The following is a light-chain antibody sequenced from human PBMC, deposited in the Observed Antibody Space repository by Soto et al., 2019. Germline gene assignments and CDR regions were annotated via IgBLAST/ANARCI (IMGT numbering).Light chain of an antibody. V-gene: IGKV1-5*03. J-gene: IGKJ1*01. Sequence: DSQMNQSPSTVSASVGDRVTITCRASQSISSWLAWYQQKPGKAPKLLIYKASTLESGVPSRFSGSGSGTEFTLTISSLQPDDFATYYCQQYNGYSPWAFGQGTKVEIK. CDR3: QQYNGYSPWA. CDR1: QSISSW. CDR2: KAS.